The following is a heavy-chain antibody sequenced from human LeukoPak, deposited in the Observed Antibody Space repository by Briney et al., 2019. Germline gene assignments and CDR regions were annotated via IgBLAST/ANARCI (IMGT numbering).Heavy chain of an antibody. J-gene: IGHJ4*02. V-gene: IGHV3-23*01. Sequence: GGSLRLSRAASGFTFSSYAMSWVRQAPGKGLEWVSSISASGGSTYYADSVKGRFTISRDNSKNTLYLQMNSLRVEDTAVYYCAKFPSLLKTFDYWGQGTLVTVSS. CDR2: ISASGGST. D-gene: IGHD3-10*01. CDR1: GFTFSSYA. CDR3: AKFPSLLKTFDY.